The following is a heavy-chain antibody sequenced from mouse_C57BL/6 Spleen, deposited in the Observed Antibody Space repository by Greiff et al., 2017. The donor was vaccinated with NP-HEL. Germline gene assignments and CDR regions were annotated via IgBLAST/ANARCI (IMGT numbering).Heavy chain of an antibody. Sequence: EVQLQQSGPELVKPGASVKMSCKASGYTFTDYNMHWVKQSHGKSLEWIGYINPNNGGTSYNQKFKGKATLTVNKSSSTAYMELRSLTSEDSAVYYCAREGYYGSSFDYWGQGTTLTVSS. D-gene: IGHD1-1*01. V-gene: IGHV1-22*01. CDR2: INPNNGGT. CDR1: GYTFTDYN. CDR3: AREGYYGSSFDY. J-gene: IGHJ2*01.